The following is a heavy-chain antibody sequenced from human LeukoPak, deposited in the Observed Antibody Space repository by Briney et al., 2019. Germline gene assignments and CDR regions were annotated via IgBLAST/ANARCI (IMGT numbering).Heavy chain of an antibody. CDR2: ISGSGDNT. V-gene: IGHV3-23*01. J-gene: IGHJ4*02. D-gene: IGHD3-22*01. CDR3: AKGGYYDSSGSFYFDY. CDR1: GLTFSSHW. Sequence: PGGSLRLSCAASGLTFSSHWMHWVRQAPGKGLEWVSGISGSGDNTYYADSVKGRFTTSRDNSKNTLYVQVNSLGTEDTAAYYCAKGGYYDSSGSFYFDYWGQGTLVTVSS.